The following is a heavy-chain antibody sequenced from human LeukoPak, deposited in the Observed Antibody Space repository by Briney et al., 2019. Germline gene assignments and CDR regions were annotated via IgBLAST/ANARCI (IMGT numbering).Heavy chain of an antibody. J-gene: IGHJ5*02. CDR2: ISAYNGNT. V-gene: IGHV1-18*01. Sequence: ASVKVSCKASGYTFTNYGISWVRQAPGQGLEWMGRISAYNGNTNYAQNLQGRVTMTTDTSTTTAYMELRSLRSDDTAVYYCARDSSSSSNWFNPWGQGTLVTVSS. D-gene: IGHD6-6*01. CDR3: ARDSSSSSNWFNP. CDR1: GYTFTNYG.